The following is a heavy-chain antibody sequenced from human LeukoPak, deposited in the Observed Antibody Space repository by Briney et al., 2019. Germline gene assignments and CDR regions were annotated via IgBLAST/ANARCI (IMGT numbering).Heavy chain of an antibody. CDR1: GGSISSYY. V-gene: IGHV4-59*01. J-gene: IGHJ4*02. D-gene: IGHD6-19*01. CDR3: ARTISSGWYKEFDY. Sequence: PSETLSLTCTVSGGSISSYYWSWIRQPPGKGLEWIGYIYYSGSTNYNPSLKSRVTISVDTSKNQFSLKLSSVTAADTAVYYCARTISSGWYKEFDYWGQGTLVTVSS. CDR2: IYYSGST.